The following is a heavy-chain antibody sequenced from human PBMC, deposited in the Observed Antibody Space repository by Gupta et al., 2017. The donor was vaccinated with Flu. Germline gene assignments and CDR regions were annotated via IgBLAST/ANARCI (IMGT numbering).Heavy chain of an antibody. D-gene: IGHD2-15*01. CDR3: TTPLGYCSGGSCYSSDY. J-gene: IGHJ4*02. CDR2: IKSKTDGGTT. V-gene: IGHV3-15*01. CDR1: GFTFSNAW. Sequence: EVQLVESGGGLVKPGGSLRLSCAASGFTFSNAWMSWVRQAPGKGLEWVGRIKSKTDGGTTDYAAPVKGRFTISRDDSKNTLYLQMNSLKTEDTAVYYCTTPLGYCSGGSCYSSDYWGQGTLVTVSS.